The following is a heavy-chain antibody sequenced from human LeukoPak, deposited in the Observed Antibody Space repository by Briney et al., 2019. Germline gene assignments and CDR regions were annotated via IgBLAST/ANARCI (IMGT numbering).Heavy chain of an antibody. Sequence: GGSLRLSCAASGFTVSSNYMSWVRQAPGKGLEWVSVIYSGGSTYYAGSVKGRFTISRDNSKNTLYLQMNSLRAEDTAVYYCARVKPAAILSYFDYWGQGTLVTVSS. CDR1: GFTVSSNY. CDR2: IYSGGST. J-gene: IGHJ4*02. V-gene: IGHV3-53*01. CDR3: ARVKPAAILSYFDY. D-gene: IGHD2-2*01.